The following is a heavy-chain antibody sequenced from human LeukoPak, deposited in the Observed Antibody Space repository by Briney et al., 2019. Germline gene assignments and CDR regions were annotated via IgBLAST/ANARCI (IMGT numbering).Heavy chain of an antibody. D-gene: IGHD6-6*01. Sequence: GSLRLSCAASGFTFSSYSMNWVRQAPGKGLEWVSSISSSSRYIYYADSVKGRFTISRDNAKNSLYLQMNSLRAEDTAVYYCAREPGSSSAGGYWGQGTLVTVSS. CDR2: ISSSSRYI. CDR3: AREPGSSSAGGY. J-gene: IGHJ4*02. V-gene: IGHV3-21*03. CDR1: GFTFSSYS.